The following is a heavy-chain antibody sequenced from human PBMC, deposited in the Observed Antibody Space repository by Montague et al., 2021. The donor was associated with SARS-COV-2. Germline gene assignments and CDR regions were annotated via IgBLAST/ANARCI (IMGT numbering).Heavy chain of an antibody. CDR1: GDSTSCPNCY. D-gene: IGHD4-17*01. Sequence: SETLSPTCTVSGDSTSCPNCYWGWIRQPPGKGLDWIGTIYNSGTTYYNPSLKSRLTTSIDTSKNQFSLKLSSVTAADTAVYYCARHRNYGDHSLDNWFHPWGQGTLVTVSS. V-gene: IGHV4-39*01. CDR2: IYNSGTT. J-gene: IGHJ5*02. CDR3: ARHRNYGDHSLDNWFHP.